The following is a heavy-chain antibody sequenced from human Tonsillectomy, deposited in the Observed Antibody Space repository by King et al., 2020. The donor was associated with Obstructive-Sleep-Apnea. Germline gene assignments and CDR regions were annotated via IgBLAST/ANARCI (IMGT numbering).Heavy chain of an antibody. CDR3: ATTLAYYYDISGSRKHDY. CDR1: GYTLTQLS. CDR2: FDPEEGET. J-gene: IGHJ4*02. Sequence: QLVQSGAEMKKPGASVKVSCKVSGYTLTQLSMHWVRQAPGKGLEWMGGFDPEEGETIYAQNFQGRVTMTEDTSTDTAYMELSSLRSEDTAVYYCATTLAYYYDISGSRKHDYWGQGTLVTVSS. D-gene: IGHD3-22*01. V-gene: IGHV1-24*01.